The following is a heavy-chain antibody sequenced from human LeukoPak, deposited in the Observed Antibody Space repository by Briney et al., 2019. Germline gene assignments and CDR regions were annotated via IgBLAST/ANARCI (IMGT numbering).Heavy chain of an antibody. CDR1: GYTFTSYY. V-gene: IGHV1-46*01. D-gene: IGHD2-21*02. CDR2: INPSGGST. Sequence: ASVKVSCKASGYTFTSYYMHWVRQAPGQGREWMGIINPSGGSTSYAQKFQGRVTMTRDTSTSTVYMELSSLRSEDTAVYYCATDGGAYCGGDCYSDYWGQGTLVTVSS. CDR3: ATDGGAYCGGDCYSDY. J-gene: IGHJ4*02.